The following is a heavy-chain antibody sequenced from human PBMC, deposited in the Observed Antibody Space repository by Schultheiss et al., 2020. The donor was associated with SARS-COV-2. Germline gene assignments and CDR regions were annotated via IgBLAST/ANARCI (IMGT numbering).Heavy chain of an antibody. CDR3: AKVAVAGKRYYYDMDV. CDR1: GFTFSSYA. V-gene: IGHV3-30*04. Sequence: GGSLRLSCAASGFTFSSYAMSWVRQAPGKGLEWVASISYDATNEYSADSVKGRFTISRDNSKNTLYLQMNSLRAEDTAVYYCAKVAVAGKRYYYDMDVWGQGTTVTVSS. CDR2: ISYDATNE. D-gene: IGHD6-19*01. J-gene: IGHJ6*02.